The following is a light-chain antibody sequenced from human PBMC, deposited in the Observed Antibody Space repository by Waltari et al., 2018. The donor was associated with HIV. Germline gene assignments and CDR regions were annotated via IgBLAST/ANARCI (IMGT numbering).Light chain of an antibody. CDR3: QQYHDWPRYT. J-gene: IGKJ2*01. Sequence: TQSPVTLSVSPGERVTFSCRASQRVDKNVAWYQQRPGQPPKVVIYDASTRATGLPVRFTGSGSGTNFTLTISSLKSDDLATYFCQQYHDWPRYTFGLGTKLDIK. V-gene: IGKV3-15*01. CDR1: QRVDKN. CDR2: DAS.